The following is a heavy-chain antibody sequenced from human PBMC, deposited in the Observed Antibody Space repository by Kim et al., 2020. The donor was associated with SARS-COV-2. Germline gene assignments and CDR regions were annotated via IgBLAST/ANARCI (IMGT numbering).Heavy chain of an antibody. V-gene: IGHV3-30*18. J-gene: IGHJ5*02. CDR3: AKDYWSRICFGLNWFDP. CDR2: ISYDGSNK. Sequence: GGSLRLSCAASGFTFSSYGMHWVRQAPGKGLEWVAVISYDGSNKYYADSVKGRFTISRDNSKNTLYLQMNSLRAEDTAVYYCAKDYWSRICFGLNWFDP. D-gene: IGHD3-10*01. CDR1: GFTFSSYG.